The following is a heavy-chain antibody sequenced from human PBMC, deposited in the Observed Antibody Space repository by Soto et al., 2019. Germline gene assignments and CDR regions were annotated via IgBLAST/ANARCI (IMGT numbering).Heavy chain of an antibody. V-gene: IGHV3-7*05. CDR3: ARDAHYYDSSGYYPGDD. J-gene: IGHJ4*02. D-gene: IGHD3-22*01. CDR1: GFTFSSYW. Sequence: GGSLRLSCAASGFTFSSYWMSWVRQAPGKGLEWVANIKQDGSEKYYVDSVKGRFTISRDNAKNSLYLQMNSLRAGDTAVYYCARDAHYYDSSGYYPGDDWGQGTLVTVSS. CDR2: IKQDGSEK.